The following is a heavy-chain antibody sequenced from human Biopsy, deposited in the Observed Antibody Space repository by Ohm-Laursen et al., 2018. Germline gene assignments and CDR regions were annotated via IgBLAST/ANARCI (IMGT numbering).Heavy chain of an antibody. Sequence: SLRLSCSASGFTFHTYAMSWVRQAPGKGLGWVAHIDVSDYNTYYADSVRGRFTISRDNSKQMVHLEINSLTADDTAVYYCVKQWGGYNFDSWGQGTLVTVSS. CDR3: VKQWGGYNFDS. V-gene: IGHV3-23*01. CDR2: IDVSDYNT. CDR1: GFTFHTYA. D-gene: IGHD1-14*01. J-gene: IGHJ5*01.